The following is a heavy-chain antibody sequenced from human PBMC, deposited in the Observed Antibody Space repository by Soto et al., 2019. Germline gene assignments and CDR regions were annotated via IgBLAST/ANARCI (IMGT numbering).Heavy chain of an antibody. D-gene: IGHD2-2*01. CDR1: GYTFTGYY. CDR3: ARDAYQLLLLTLFDY. CDR2: INPNSGGT. V-gene: IGHV1-2*02. Sequence: GASVKVSCKASGYTFTGYYMHWVRQAPGQGLEWMGWINPNSGGTNYAQKFQGRVTMTRDTSISTAYMELSRLRSDDTAVYYCARDAYQLLLLTLFDYWGQGTLVTVSS. J-gene: IGHJ4*02.